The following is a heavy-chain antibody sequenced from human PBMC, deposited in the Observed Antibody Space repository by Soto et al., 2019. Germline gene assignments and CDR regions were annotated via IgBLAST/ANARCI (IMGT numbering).Heavy chain of an antibody. J-gene: IGHJ6*02. CDR1: GFSLSTSGVG. V-gene: IGHV2-5*02. CDR3: AQYDSERRHNYYYGMDV. D-gene: IGHD3-10*01. CDR2: IYWDDDK. Sequence: QITLKESGPTLVKPTQTLTLTCTFSGFSLSTSGVGVGWIRQPPGKALEWLALIYWDDDKRYSPSLKSRLTITKDTSKNQVVLTKTNMDPVDTATYYCAQYDSERRHNYYYGMDVWGQGTTVTVSS.